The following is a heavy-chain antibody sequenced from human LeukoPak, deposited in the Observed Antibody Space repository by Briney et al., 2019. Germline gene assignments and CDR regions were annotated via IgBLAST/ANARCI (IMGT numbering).Heavy chain of an antibody. J-gene: IGHJ3*02. V-gene: IGHV1-24*01. CDR1: GYTFTGYY. Sequence: ASVKVSCKASGYTFTGYYMHWVRQAPGKGLEWMGGSDPEDGETIYAQKLQGRVTMTTDTSTSTAYMELRSLRSDDTAVYYCARGLEGDAFDIWGQGTMVTVSS. CDR2: SDPEDGET. D-gene: IGHD3-3*01. CDR3: ARGLEGDAFDI.